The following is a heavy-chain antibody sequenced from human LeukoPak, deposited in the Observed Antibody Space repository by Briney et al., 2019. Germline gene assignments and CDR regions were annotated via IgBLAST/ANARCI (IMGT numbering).Heavy chain of an antibody. CDR3: ARGAGAYKHYAMDV. D-gene: IGHD6-19*01. J-gene: IGHJ6*02. V-gene: IGHV3-66*01. Sequence: TGGSLRLSCAASGFTVSNNDMNWVRQAPGKGLEWVSGIYIGGRTISVDSVRGRFTISRDNSKNTLYPQMNSLRAEDTALYYCARGAGAYKHYAMDVWGQGTTVAVSS. CDR1: GFTVSNND. CDR2: IYIGGRT.